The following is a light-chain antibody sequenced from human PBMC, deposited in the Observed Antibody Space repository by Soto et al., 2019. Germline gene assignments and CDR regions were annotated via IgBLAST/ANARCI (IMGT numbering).Light chain of an antibody. Sequence: DIQMTQSPSTLSASVGDTVTITCRASESIDNWLAWYQQKPGKAPKLLIFAASTLVRGVPSRFSGRGSGTEFTLTISSLQSEDFAVYYCQQYNNWPPITFGQGTRLEIK. CDR2: AAS. J-gene: IGKJ5*01. CDR1: ESIDNW. V-gene: IGKV1-5*01. CDR3: QQYNNWPPIT.